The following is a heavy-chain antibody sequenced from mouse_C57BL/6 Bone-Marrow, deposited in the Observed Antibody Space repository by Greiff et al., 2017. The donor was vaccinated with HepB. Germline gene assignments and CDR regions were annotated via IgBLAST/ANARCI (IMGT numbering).Heavy chain of an antibody. J-gene: IGHJ2*01. CDR3: ARRLGYYFDY. CDR1: GFTFSDYG. D-gene: IGHD4-1*01. Sequence: VQLKESGGGLVKPGGSLKLSCAASGFTFSDYGMHWVRQAPEKGLEWVAYISSGSSTIYYADTVKGRFTISRDNAKNTLFLQMTSLRSEDTAMYYCARRLGYYFDYWGQGTTVTVSS. CDR2: ISSGSSTI. V-gene: IGHV5-17*01.